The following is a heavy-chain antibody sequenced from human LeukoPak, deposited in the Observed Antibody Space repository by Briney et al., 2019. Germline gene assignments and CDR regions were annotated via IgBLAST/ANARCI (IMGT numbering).Heavy chain of an antibody. CDR2: IYYSGST. CDR3: ARYRVGDYYYGMDV. D-gene: IGHD1-14*01. Sequence: SETLCLTCTVSGGSISSSTFYWDWIRQPPGKGLEWIGSIYYSGSTYYNPSLKSRVTISVDTSKNQFSLKLSSVTAADTAVYYCARYRVGDYYYGMDVWGQGTTVTVSS. J-gene: IGHJ6*02. V-gene: IGHV4-39*07. CDR1: GGSISSSTFY.